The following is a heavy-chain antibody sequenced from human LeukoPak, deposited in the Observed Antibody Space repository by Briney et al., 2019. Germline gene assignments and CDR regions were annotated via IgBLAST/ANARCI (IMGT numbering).Heavy chain of an antibody. J-gene: IGHJ4*02. Sequence: SETLSLTCTVSGGSVSSGTYFWTWVRQPPGKGLEWIGHIHYSVTTNYNPSLKSRVTMSLDTSKNQFSLKLTSVTAADTAIYFCARWGTYWGQGILVTVSS. CDR1: GGSVSSGTYF. CDR2: IHYSVTT. CDR3: ARWGTY. V-gene: IGHV4-61*01. D-gene: IGHD7-27*01.